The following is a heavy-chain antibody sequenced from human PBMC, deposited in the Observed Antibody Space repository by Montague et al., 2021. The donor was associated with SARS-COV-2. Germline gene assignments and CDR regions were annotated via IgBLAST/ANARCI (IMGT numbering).Heavy chain of an antibody. CDR2: ISSSSSYI. CDR3: ARGPHSSDQLFHYYYGMDV. D-gene: IGHD6-19*01. V-gene: IGHV3-21*01. Sequence: SLRLSCAASVFTFSRYSMNLVRQAPGKGLEWVSSISSSSSYIYYXXSLKVRFTISRDNAKNSLYLQMNSLRAEDTAVYYCARGPHSSDQLFHYYYGMDVWGQGTTVTVSS. CDR1: VFTFSRYS. J-gene: IGHJ6*02.